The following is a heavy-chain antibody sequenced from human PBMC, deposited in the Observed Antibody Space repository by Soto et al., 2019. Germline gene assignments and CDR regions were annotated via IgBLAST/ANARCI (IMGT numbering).Heavy chain of an antibody. V-gene: IGHV4-31*11. CDR2: IAYSGDT. D-gene: IGHD2-8*01. CDR1: GGSIISADSY. CDR3: ERDFQRCPTDP. J-gene: IGHJ5*02. Sequence: TLSLTCAVSGGSIISADSYWFWIRKHPGKGLEWIGYIAYSGDTYYNPSLRSRATISADASENKFSLTLRSVTAADTAVYFCERDFQRCPTDPWGQGSSVTVPS.